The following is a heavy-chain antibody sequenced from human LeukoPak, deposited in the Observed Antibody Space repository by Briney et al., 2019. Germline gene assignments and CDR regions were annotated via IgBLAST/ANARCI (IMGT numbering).Heavy chain of an antibody. Sequence: PGGSLRLSCAASGFTFSDYYMSWIRQAPGKGLEWVSYISSSGSTIYYAGSVKGRFTISRDNAKNSLYLQMNSLRAEDTAVYYCARAVTTNYYYYYYMDVWGKGTTVTVSS. D-gene: IGHD4-17*01. CDR3: ARAVTTNYYYYYYMDV. CDR2: ISSSGSTI. J-gene: IGHJ6*03. V-gene: IGHV3-11*04. CDR1: GFTFSDYY.